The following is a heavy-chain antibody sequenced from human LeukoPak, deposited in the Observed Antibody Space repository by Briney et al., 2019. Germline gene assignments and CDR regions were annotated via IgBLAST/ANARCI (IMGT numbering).Heavy chain of an antibody. CDR2: ISGSGGTT. J-gene: IGHJ6*03. D-gene: IGHD2/OR15-2a*01. Sequence: GGSLRLSCAASGFTFSSYAMSWVRQAPGKGLEWVSAISGSGGTTYYADSVKGRFTISRDNSKHTPYLQMNRLRAEDTAVYYCEKDRMQVWGKGTTVTVS. CDR3: EKDRMQV. CDR1: GFTFSSYA. V-gene: IGHV3-23*01.